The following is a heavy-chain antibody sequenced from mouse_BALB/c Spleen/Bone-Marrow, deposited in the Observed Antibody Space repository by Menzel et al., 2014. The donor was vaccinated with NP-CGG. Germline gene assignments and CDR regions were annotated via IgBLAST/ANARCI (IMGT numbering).Heavy chain of an antibody. Sequence: VQLQQSGPELVKPGASVKMSCKASGYTFXSYVMHWVKQKPGQGLEWIGNINPYNDNTKYNEKFKGKATLTSDKSSSTAYMELSSLTSEDSAVYYCARSLYGYDWYFDVWGAGTTVTVSS. CDR1: GYTFXSYV. CDR2: INPYNDNT. CDR3: ARSLYGYDWYFDV. V-gene: IGHV1-14*01. D-gene: IGHD2-2*01. J-gene: IGHJ1*01.